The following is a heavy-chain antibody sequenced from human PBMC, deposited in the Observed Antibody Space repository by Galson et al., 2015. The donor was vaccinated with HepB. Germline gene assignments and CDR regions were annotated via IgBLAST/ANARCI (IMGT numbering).Heavy chain of an antibody. CDR2: INPNSGGT. J-gene: IGHJ5*02. Sequence: SVKVFCKASGFSFTGYYMHWVRQAPGQGLEWMGWINPNSGGTNYAQKFQGRVTMTRDTSISTAYMELSRLRSDDTAMYYCAREGDSWFDPWGQGTLVTVSS. CDR1: GFSFTGYY. V-gene: IGHV1-2*02. D-gene: IGHD3-16*01. CDR3: AREGDSWFDP.